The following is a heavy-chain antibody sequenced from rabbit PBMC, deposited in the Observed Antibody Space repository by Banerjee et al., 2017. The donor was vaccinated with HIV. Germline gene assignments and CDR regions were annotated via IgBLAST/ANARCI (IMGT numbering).Heavy chain of an antibody. CDR1: GIHFSSYG. V-gene: IGHV1S47*01. D-gene: IGHD6-1*01. CDR3: ARAAGYAGYGYATGFDL. CDR2: IDPVFGST. J-gene: IGHJ4*01. Sequence: QEQLVESGGGLVQPGESLKLSCKASGIHFSSYGMSWVRQAPGKGLEWIGYIDPVFGSTYYASWVNGRFAISLDNAQNTVDLQMTSLTAADTATYFCARAAGYAGYGYATGFDLWGPGTLVTVS.